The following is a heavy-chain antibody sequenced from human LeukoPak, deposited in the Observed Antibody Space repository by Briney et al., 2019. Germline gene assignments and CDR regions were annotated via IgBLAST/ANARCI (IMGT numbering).Heavy chain of an antibody. Sequence: TSETLSLTCSVSSGYISSSNYLWGWICQPPGKGLEWIVSIFHSGTTYYNPSRKSRATISVDTSKTQFSLNLSSVTAADPAVYYCARQVRYSSSAYFDYSGQGTLVTVSS. CDR3: ARQVRYSSSAYFDY. V-gene: IGHV4-39*01. D-gene: IGHD6-13*01. CDR2: IFHSGTT. J-gene: IGHJ4*02. CDR1: SGYISSSNYL.